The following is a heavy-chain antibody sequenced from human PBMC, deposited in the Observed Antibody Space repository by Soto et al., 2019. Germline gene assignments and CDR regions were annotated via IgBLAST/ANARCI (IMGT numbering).Heavy chain of an antibody. J-gene: IGHJ4*02. CDR2: ISAYNGNT. CDR1: GYTFTSYG. V-gene: IGHV1-18*01. Sequence: QVQLVQSGAEVKKPGASVKVSCKASGYTFTSYGISWVRQAPGQGLEWMGWISAYNGNTNYAQKLQGRVTMTTDTSTRAAYMELRSLRSDDTAVYYCAREHSSGWSNPPYFDYWGQGTLVTVSS. D-gene: IGHD6-19*01. CDR3: AREHSSGWSNPPYFDY.